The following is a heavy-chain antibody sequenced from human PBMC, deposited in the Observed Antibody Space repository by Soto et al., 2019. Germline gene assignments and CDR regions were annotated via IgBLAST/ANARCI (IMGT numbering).Heavy chain of an antibody. V-gene: IGHV1-8*01. Sequence: ASVKVSCKASGYTFTSLDINWVRQAAGQGLEWMGWMQPNSGNTGYAQKFQGRVTMTRDTSISTAYMELSSLRSDDTAVYYCARGVNAGVDYWGQGTPVTVSS. J-gene: IGHJ4*02. CDR1: GYTFTSLD. CDR3: ARGVNAGVDY. CDR2: MQPNSGNT. D-gene: IGHD1-26*01.